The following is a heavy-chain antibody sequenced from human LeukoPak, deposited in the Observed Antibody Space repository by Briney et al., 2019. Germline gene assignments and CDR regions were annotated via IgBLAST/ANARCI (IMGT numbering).Heavy chain of an antibody. J-gene: IGHJ4*02. CDR3: AKWTARNSGNLDY. Sequence: GGSLRLSCAASGFTLSNYGMTWLRQAPGKGLEWVSTLTDIGSTTYYADSVKGRFTISRDTSTNTLYLQMNSLRAEDTAIYFCAKWTARNSGNLDYWGQGTLVTVSS. CDR2: LTDIGSTT. D-gene: IGHD1-26*01. CDR1: GFTLSNYG. V-gene: IGHV3-23*01.